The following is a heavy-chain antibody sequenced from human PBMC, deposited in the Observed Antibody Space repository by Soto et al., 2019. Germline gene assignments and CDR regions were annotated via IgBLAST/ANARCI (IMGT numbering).Heavy chain of an antibody. V-gene: IGHV3-48*02. Sequence: GGSLRLSCAASGFNFTIYGMNWVRQAPGEGLEWVSYISSSGTLKYYTDSVMGRFTSSSDNAKNPLFQQMNSLRDDDTAHYSCARDHFPVTLVRVVIAWFDPLGQGTLVTGSS. CDR3: ARDHFPVTLVRVVIAWFDP. CDR2: ISSSGTLK. J-gene: IGHJ5*02. D-gene: IGHD3-10*01. CDR1: GFNFTIYG.